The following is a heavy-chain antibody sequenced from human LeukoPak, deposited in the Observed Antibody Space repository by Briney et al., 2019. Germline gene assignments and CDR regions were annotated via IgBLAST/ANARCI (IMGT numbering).Heavy chain of an antibody. CDR2: IYYSGST. V-gene: IGHV4-61*01. D-gene: IGHD2-15*01. Sequence: SETLSLTCTVSGGSVSSGSYYWSWIRQPPGKGLEWIGYIYYSGSTNYNPSLKSRVTISVDTSKNQFSLKLSSVTAADTAVYYCAGGGYCSGGSCGVDPWGQGTLVTVSS. J-gene: IGHJ5*02. CDR1: GGSVSSGSYY. CDR3: AGGGYCSGGSCGVDP.